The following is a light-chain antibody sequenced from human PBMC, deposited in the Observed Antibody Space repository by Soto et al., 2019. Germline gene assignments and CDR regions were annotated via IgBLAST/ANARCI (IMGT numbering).Light chain of an antibody. Sequence: QLVLTQSPSASASLGASVKLTCTLSSGHSTYAIAWHQQQPEKGPRYLMKLDSDGSHSKGDGIPDRFSGSSSGAERYLTISSLQSGDEADDYCQPWATGPPIVFGGGTKLTVL. CDR1: SGHSTYA. CDR3: QPWATGPPIV. CDR2: LDSDGSH. J-gene: IGLJ2*01. V-gene: IGLV4-69*01.